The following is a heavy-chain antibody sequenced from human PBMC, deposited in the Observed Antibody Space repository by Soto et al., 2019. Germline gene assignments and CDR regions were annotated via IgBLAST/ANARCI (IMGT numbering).Heavy chain of an antibody. J-gene: IGHJ4*02. D-gene: IGHD6-13*01. V-gene: IGHV6-1*01. CDR2: TYYRSTWYN. Sequence: SQTLSLTCAISGDSVSNNSAAWNWIRPSPSRGLEWLGRTYYRSTWYNDYALSVKSRITINPDTSKNQFSLQLNSVTPEDTAVYYCARGGSSSWRPVDYWGQGTLVTVSS. CDR3: ARGGSSSWRPVDY. CDR1: GDSVSNNSAA.